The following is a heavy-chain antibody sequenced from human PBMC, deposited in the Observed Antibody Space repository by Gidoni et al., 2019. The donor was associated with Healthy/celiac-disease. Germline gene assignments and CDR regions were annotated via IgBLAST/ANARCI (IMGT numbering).Heavy chain of an antibody. D-gene: IGHD2-2*02. CDR2: ISSSSSYI. CDR1: GFPFSRYS. V-gene: IGHV3-21*01. J-gene: IGHJ2*01. Sequence: EVQLVESGGGMVKPGGSLRRSCAASGFPFSRYSMNWVRQAPGKGLGWVSSISSSSSYIYYADSVKGRFTISSDTDKNSLYRQMNSLRAEDTAVYYCARVVPAAIASGWYFDLWGRGTLVTVSS. CDR3: ARVVPAAIASGWYFDL.